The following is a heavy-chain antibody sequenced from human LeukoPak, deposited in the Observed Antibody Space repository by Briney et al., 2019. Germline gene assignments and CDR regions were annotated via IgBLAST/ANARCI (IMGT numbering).Heavy chain of an antibody. V-gene: IGHV3-48*03. CDR2: ISSSGSTI. J-gene: IGHJ4*02. Sequence: GGSLRLSCAASGFTFSSYEMNWVRQAPGKGLEWVSYISSSGSTIYYADSVKGRFTISRDNAKNSLYVQMNSLRAEDTAVYYCAREKDTALAVDYWGQGTLVTVSS. CDR3: AREKDTALAVDY. CDR1: GFTFSSYE. D-gene: IGHD5-18*01.